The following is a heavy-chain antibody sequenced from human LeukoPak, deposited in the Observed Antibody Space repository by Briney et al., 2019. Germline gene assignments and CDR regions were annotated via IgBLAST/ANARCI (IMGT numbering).Heavy chain of an antibody. Sequence: ASVKVSCKTSGYTFTHYYIHWVRQAPGQGLEWMGIINPSSGTTTYAQKFQGRVSMTTDTSTSTAYMNLSSLRSEDTAVYYCARDAAIVGASGPYYFDYWGQGTLVTVSS. CDR2: INPSSGTT. D-gene: IGHD1-26*01. V-gene: IGHV1-46*01. CDR3: ARDAAIVGASGPYYFDY. CDR1: GYTFTHYY. J-gene: IGHJ4*02.